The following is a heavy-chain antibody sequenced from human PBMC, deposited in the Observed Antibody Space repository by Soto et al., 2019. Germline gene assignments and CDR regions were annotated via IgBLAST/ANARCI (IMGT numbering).Heavy chain of an antibody. CDR1: GGSISTVDYW. Sequence: QVQLQESGPGLVKPSQTLSLTCTVSGGSISTVDYWWSWIRQSPDMGLEWIGHIYDGGRTYNNPSLESRVTTSVDTSKRQLSLTLSSVSAADTAVYYGARGPSGDKVDSWGQGTLVTVSS. J-gene: IGHJ4*02. V-gene: IGHV4-30-4*01. CDR3: ARGPSGDKVDS. D-gene: IGHD7-27*01. CDR2: IYDGGRT.